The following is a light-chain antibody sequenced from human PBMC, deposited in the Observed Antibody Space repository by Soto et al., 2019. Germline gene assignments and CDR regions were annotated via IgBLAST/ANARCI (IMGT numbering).Light chain of an antibody. CDR1: QSVSNNY. V-gene: IGKV3-20*01. CDR3: QQYGTSPIT. CDR2: GAS. J-gene: IGKJ5*01. Sequence: EIVLTQSPGTLSLSPGERATLSCRASQSVSNNYLAWYQQKPGQAPRLLIYGASNRATGIPDRFSGSGSGTDFTLTISSLEPEDFAVYYSQQYGTSPITFGQRRLLE.